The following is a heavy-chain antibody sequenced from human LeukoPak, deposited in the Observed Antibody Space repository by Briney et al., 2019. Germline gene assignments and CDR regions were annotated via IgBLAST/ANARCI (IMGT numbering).Heavy chain of an antibody. J-gene: IGHJ3*02. CDR2: IYPGDSDT. Sequence: GESLKISCKGSGYSFTSYWIGWVRQMPGKGLEWMGIIYPGDSDTRYSPSFQGQVTISADKSISTAYLQWSSLKASDTAMYYCARPFSHSSCWDDAFDIWGQGTMVTVSS. CDR1: GYSFTSYW. V-gene: IGHV5-51*01. D-gene: IGHD6-13*01. CDR3: ARPFSHSSCWDDAFDI.